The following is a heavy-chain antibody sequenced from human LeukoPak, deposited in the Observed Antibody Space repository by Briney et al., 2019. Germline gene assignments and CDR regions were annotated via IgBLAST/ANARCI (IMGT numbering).Heavy chain of an antibody. D-gene: IGHD2-2*02. CDR1: GYTFTSYG. CDR3: ARVIVVPAAIRRFDY. V-gene: IGHV1-18*01. CDR2: ISAYNGNT. J-gene: IGHJ4*02. Sequence: ASVKVPCKASGYTFTSYGISWVRQAPGQGLEWMGWISAYNGNTNYAQKLQGRVTMTTDTSTSTAYMELRSLRSDDTAVYYCARVIVVPAAIRRFDYWGQGTLVTVSS.